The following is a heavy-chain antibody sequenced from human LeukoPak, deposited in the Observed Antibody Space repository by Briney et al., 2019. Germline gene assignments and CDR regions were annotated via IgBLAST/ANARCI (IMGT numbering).Heavy chain of an antibody. CDR2: IAVEGNNK. V-gene: IGHV3-30*01. J-gene: IGHJ4*02. CDR3: ARGTWEPQWFCDS. Sequence: TGGSLRLSCASSGFTFRAYGLHEVRHAPGKGLEWVARIAVEGNNKYFADSVKGRFLISRDNSKNTRSLQMYSRGADDTAVYYCARGTWEPQWFCDSWGGGTPVIVSS. D-gene: IGHD3-10*01. CDR1: GFTFRAYG.